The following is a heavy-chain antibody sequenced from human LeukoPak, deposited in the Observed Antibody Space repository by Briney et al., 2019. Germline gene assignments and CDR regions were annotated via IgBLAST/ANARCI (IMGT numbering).Heavy chain of an antibody. CDR2: ISSSGSTI. D-gene: IGHD3-22*01. CDR1: GFTFSDYY. V-gene: IGHV3-11*04. J-gene: IGHJ5*02. Sequence: GGSLRLSCAASGFTFSDYYMSWIRQAPGKGLEWVSYISSSGSTIYYADPVKGRFTISRDNAKNSLYLQMNSLRAEDTAVYYCARDSDSSGYYGWFDPWGQGTLVTVSS. CDR3: ARDSDSSGYYGWFDP.